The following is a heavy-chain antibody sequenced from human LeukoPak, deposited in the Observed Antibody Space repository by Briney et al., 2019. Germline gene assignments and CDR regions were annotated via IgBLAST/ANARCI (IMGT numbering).Heavy chain of an antibody. CDR3: ARLGSSGCLDV. D-gene: IGHD6-19*01. CDR2: IDPSDSYT. V-gene: IGHV5-10-1*01. CDR1: GCIFTSYW. J-gene: IGHJ6*02. Sequence: PGESLMISCQCSGCIFTSYWITWVRQLPGKSLEWVGRIDPSDSYTNYSPSFQGHVTISADKSISTAFLQWSSLKASYTGMYYCARLGSSGCLDVWGQGTTVTVSS.